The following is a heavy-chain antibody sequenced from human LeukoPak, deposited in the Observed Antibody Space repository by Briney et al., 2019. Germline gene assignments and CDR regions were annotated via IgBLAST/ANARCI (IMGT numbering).Heavy chain of an antibody. CDR3: ARDLADILTGYYTFAMDV. CDR1: GGSFNSYY. D-gene: IGHD3-9*01. J-gene: IGHJ6*02. Sequence: SETLSLTCTVSGGSFNSYYWSWIRQPAGKGLEWIGRIYTSGSTNFNTSLKSRVTMSVDTSKKQFSLKLSSVTAADTAVYYCARDLADILTGYYTFAMDVWGQGTTVTVSS. V-gene: IGHV4-4*07. CDR2: IYTSGST.